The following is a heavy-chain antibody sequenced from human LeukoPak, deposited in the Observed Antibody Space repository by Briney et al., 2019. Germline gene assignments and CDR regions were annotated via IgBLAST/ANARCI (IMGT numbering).Heavy chain of an antibody. CDR2: IRSKTDTYAT. CDR1: GFTLKDFA. V-gene: IGHV3-73*01. D-gene: IGHD1-26*01. CDR3: ARPNSGFDF. Sequence: GGSLRLSCAASGFTLKDFAMHWVRQASGKGLEWVGRIRSKTDTYATTYAASVKGSFTISRDDSKNMAYLQMNSLKIEDTAVYYCARPNSGFDFWGQGTLVSVSS. J-gene: IGHJ4*02.